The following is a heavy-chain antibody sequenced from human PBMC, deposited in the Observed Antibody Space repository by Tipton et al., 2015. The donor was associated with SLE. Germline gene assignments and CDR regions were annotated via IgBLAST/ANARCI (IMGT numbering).Heavy chain of an antibody. D-gene: IGHD3-10*01. CDR2: IYHSGST. V-gene: IGHV4-38-2*01. CDR1: GYSISSGYY. Sequence: TLSLTCAVSGYSISSGYYWGWIRQPPGKGLEWIGSIYHSGSTYYNPSLKSRVTISVDTSKNQFSLKLSSVTAADTAVYYCATGDGNDAFDIWGQGTMVTVSS. CDR3: ATGDGNDAFDI. J-gene: IGHJ3*02.